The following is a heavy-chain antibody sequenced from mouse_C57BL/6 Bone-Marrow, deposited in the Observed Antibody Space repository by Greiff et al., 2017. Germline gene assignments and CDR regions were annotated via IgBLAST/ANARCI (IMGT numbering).Heavy chain of an antibody. CDR1: GYTFTSYW. J-gene: IGHJ2*01. Sequence: QVQLQQPGAELVKPGASVKLSCKASGYTFTSYWMHWVKQRPGQGLEWIGMIHPNSGSTNYNEKFKSKATLTVDKSSSTAYMQLSSLTSEDSAVYYCARYYYGSSPSLFDYWGQGTTLTVSS. CDR2: IHPNSGST. V-gene: IGHV1-64*01. D-gene: IGHD1-1*01. CDR3: ARYYYGSSPSLFDY.